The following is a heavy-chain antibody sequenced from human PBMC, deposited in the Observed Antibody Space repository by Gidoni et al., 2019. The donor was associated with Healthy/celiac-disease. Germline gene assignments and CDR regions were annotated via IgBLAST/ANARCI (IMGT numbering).Heavy chain of an antibody. J-gene: IGHJ3*02. V-gene: IGHV4-39*01. CDR2: IYYSGST. CDR3: ARPGFGEAHDAFDI. CDR1: GGSISSSSYY. Sequence: QLQLQESGPGLVKPSETLSLPCTVSGGSISSSSYYWGWIRQPPGQGLEWIGSIYYSGSTYYNPSLKSRVTIAVDTSKNQFALKLSSVTAADTAVYYCARPGFGEAHDAFDIWGQGTMVTVSS. D-gene: IGHD3-10*01.